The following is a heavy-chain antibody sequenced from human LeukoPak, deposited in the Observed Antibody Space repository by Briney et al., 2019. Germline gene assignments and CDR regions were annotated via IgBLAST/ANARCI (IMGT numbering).Heavy chain of an antibody. CDR1: GYTSTSNY. Sequence: ASVKVSCKASGYTSTSNYIHWVRQAPGQGLEWMGMIYPRDGSTSYAQKFQGRVTVTRDTSTSTVYMELSGLRSEDTAVYYCARXXEGFDYXGQXTXXXXSS. CDR3: ARXXEGFDY. J-gene: IGHJ4*02. CDR2: IYPRDGST. V-gene: IGHV1-46*01.